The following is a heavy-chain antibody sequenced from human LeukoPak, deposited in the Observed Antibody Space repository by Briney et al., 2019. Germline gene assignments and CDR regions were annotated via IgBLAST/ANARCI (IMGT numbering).Heavy chain of an antibody. CDR1: GGSISSSSYY. CDR3: ARDRWRNYGSENYFGFDP. Sequence: PSETLSLTCTVSGGSISSSSYYWGWIRQPPGKGLEWLGCIYYSGRTYSNPSLKSRVTISVDASKNQFSLKLSSVTAADTAMYYCARDRWRNYGSENYFGFDPWGQGTLVTVSS. D-gene: IGHD3-10*01. CDR2: IYYSGRT. V-gene: IGHV4-39*07. J-gene: IGHJ5*02.